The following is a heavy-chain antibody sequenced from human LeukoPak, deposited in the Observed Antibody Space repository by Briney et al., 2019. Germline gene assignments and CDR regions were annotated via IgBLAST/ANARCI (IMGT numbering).Heavy chain of an antibody. V-gene: IGHV1-2*02. D-gene: IGHD2-15*01. CDR1: GYTFTGYY. CDR2: INPNSGGT. Sequence: ASVKVSCKASGYTFTGYYMHWVRQAPGQGLEWMGWINPNSGGTNYAQKFQGRVTMTRDTSISTAYMELSRLRSDDTAVYYCAGARDIVVVVAATPLPDYGMDVWGQGTTVTVSS. J-gene: IGHJ6*02. CDR3: AGARDIVVVVAATPLPDYGMDV.